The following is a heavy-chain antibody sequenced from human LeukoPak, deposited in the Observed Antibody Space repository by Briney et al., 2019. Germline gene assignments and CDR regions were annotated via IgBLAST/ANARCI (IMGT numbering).Heavy chain of an antibody. CDR2: INHSGST. J-gene: IGHJ4*02. CDR3: ARLSIAVAID. V-gene: IGHV4-34*01. D-gene: IGHD6-19*01. CDR1: GGSFSGYY. Sequence: SETLSLTCAVYGGSFSGYYWSWIRQPPGKGLEWIGEINHSGSTNYNPSLKSRVTISVDTSKNQFSLKLSSVTAADTAVYYCARLSIAVAIDWGQGTLVTVSS.